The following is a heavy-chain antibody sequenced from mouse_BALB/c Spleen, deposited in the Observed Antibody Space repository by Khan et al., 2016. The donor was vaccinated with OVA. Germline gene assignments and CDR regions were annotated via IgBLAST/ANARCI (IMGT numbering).Heavy chain of an antibody. CDR3: AKDRGYYAVDY. V-gene: IGHV2-3*01. CDR2: LWGDGNT. CDR1: GFSLTSYG. J-gene: IGHJ4*01. Sequence: QMQLEESGPGLVAPSQSLSITCTVSGFSLTSYGVSWVRQPPGKGLEWLGVLWGDGNTNFHSALRSRLSISKDNSKSQVFLKLNSLQTDDTATYYGAKDRGYYAVDYWGQGTSVTVSS.